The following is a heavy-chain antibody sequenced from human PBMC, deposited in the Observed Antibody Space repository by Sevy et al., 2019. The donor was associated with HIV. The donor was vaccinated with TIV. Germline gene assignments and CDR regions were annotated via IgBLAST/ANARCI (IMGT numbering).Heavy chain of an antibody. D-gene: IGHD2-8*01. V-gene: IGHV3-30*01. CDR1: GFSFSHYA. Sequence: GGCLRLSCAVSGFSFSHYAFHWVRQAPGKGLEWVSLISYDGTYKYYADSVKGRFTVSRDNSKNTLCLQMNSLRGNDTAVYYCARVAVSYCTNDCYHRFDYWGPGALVTVSS. CDR2: ISYDGTYK. CDR3: ARVAVSYCTNDCYHRFDY. J-gene: IGHJ4*02.